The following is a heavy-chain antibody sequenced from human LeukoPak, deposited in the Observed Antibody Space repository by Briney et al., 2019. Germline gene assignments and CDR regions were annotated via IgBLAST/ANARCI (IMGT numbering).Heavy chain of an antibody. Sequence: PGGSLRLSCAASGFSVSGKFMSWVRQAPGKGLEWVSGISGGGVSTYYADSVKGRFTISRDNTKNTLYLQMNSLRAEDTAVYYCAKARSGWYYFDYWGQGTLVTVSS. D-gene: IGHD6-19*01. CDR2: ISGGGVST. J-gene: IGHJ4*02. CDR3: AKARSGWYYFDY. CDR1: GFSVSGKF. V-gene: IGHV3-23*01.